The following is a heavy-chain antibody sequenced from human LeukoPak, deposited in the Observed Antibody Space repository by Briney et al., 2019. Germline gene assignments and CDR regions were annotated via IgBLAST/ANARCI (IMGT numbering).Heavy chain of an antibody. Sequence: SVKVSCKTSGGTVSSFALGWMRQAPGQGPEWMGGFIPILRTPKDAQKFQGRVTITTDESTDTLYMELSGLRVEDTAVYYCATPSRGHAFDIWGQGTMVTV. CDR3: ATPSRGHAFDI. D-gene: IGHD3-10*01. J-gene: IGHJ3*02. CDR2: FIPILRTP. CDR1: GGTVSSFA. V-gene: IGHV1-69*05.